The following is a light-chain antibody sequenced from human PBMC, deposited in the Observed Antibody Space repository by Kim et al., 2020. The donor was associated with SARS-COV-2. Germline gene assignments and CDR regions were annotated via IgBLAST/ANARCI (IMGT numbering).Light chain of an antibody. CDR3: HQTGSLPHT. J-gene: IGKJ2*01. CDR2: YVS. V-gene: IGKV6-21*01. Sequence: ETVLTQSPEFQSVTPKERVTITCRASESIGSALHWFQQKPDQSPKLLVKYVSQSVSGVPSRFSGSGSGTDFTLTINSLEAEDAATYYCHQTGSLPHTFGQGTKLEI. CDR1: ESIGSA.